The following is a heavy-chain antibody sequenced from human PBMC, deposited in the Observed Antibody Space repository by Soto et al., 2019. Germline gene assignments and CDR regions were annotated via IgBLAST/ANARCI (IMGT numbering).Heavy chain of an antibody. CDR3: ARVGGYSYGGVDY. CDR1: GYTFTSYG. V-gene: IGHV1-46*01. Sequence: QVHLVQSGAEVKKPGASVKVSCKASGYTFTSYGITWVRQAPGQGLEWMGIINPSGGSTTYAQKFQGRVTMTRDTSTSTVYMELSSLRSEDTAVYYCARVGGYSYGGVDYWGQGTLVTVSS. CDR2: INPSGGST. J-gene: IGHJ4*02. D-gene: IGHD5-18*01.